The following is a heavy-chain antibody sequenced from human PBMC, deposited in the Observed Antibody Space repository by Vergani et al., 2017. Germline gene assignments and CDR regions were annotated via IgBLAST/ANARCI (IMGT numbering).Heavy chain of an antibody. J-gene: IGHJ4*02. V-gene: IGHV4-34*01. CDR1: GGSFSGYY. Sequence: QVQLQQWGAGLLKPSETLSLTCAVYGGSFSGYYWSWIRQPPGKGLEWSGEINHSGSTNYNPSLKSRVTISVDTSKNQFSLKLSSVTAADTAVYYCARDIVWELLGPGFDYWGQGTLVTVAS. CDR2: INHSGST. CDR3: ARDIVWELLGPGFDY. D-gene: IGHD1-26*01.